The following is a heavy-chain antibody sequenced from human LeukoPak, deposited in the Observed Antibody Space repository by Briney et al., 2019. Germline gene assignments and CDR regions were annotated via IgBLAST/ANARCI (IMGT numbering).Heavy chain of an antibody. CDR1: GFTFSRFA. CDR2: IGSGGGT. D-gene: IGHD3-22*01. CDR3: AKGSVDSYSSSLDY. Sequence: GVSLRLSCAASGFTFSRFALSWVRPAPGEGLEWVSAIGSGGGTAYADSVQGRFTISRDNSKNTLFLQMNSLRDEDTAVYYCAKGSVDSYSSSLDYWGQGTLVTVSS. V-gene: IGHV3-23*01. J-gene: IGHJ4*02.